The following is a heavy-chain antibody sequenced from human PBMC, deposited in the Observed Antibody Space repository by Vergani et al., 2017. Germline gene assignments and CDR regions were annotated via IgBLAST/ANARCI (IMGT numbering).Heavy chain of an antibody. CDR1: GGTFSTYA. D-gene: IGHD4-17*01. CDR3: AREIGGDYESFDY. CDR2: IIPILNMA. J-gene: IGHJ4*02. V-gene: IGHV1-69*04. Sequence: QVQLVQSGAEVKKPGASVKVSCKASGGTFSTYAISWVRQAPGQGLEWMGRIIPILNMANYAQKFQGRVTITADKSTSTAYMGLSSLKSEDTAVYFCAREIGGDYESFDYWGQGTLVTVSS.